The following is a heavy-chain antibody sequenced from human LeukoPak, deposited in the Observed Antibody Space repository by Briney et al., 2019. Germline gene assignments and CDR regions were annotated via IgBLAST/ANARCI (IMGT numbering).Heavy chain of an antibody. Sequence: PGGSLRLSCTASRFTFTTYAMSWVRQAPGKGLEWVSSISGTGSSTYYADSVEGRFTISRDNSKNTLYLQMNSLRADDAALYYCAKEGSYYYFYMDVWGKGTTVTVSS. J-gene: IGHJ6*03. CDR3: AKEGSYYYFYMDV. CDR2: ISGTGSST. CDR1: RFTFTTYA. V-gene: IGHV3-23*01.